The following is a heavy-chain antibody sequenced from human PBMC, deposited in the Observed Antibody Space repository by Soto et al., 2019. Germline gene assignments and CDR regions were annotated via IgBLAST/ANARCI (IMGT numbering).Heavy chain of an antibody. CDR3: AREFSYCSSTSCFSFDY. Sequence: ASVKVSCKASGYTFTSYGISWVRQAPGQGLEWMGWISAYNGNTNYAQKLQGRVTMTTDTSTSTAYMELRSLRSDDTAVYYCAREFSYCSSTSCFSFDYWGQGTLVTVSS. CDR1: GYTFTSYG. V-gene: IGHV1-18*01. D-gene: IGHD2-2*01. CDR2: ISAYNGNT. J-gene: IGHJ4*02.